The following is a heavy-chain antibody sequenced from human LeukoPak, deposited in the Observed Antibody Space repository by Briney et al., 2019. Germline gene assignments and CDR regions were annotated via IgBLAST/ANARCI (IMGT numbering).Heavy chain of an antibody. CDR1: GFTVSSNY. J-gene: IGHJ4*02. Sequence: GGSLRLSCAASGFTVSSNYMSWVRRAPGKGLEWVSVIYSDGYTYYADSVKGRFTVSRDNSKNTLYLQMNNLRAEDTAVYYCARDRRGWSDFDYWGQGTLVTVSS. CDR3: ARDRRGWSDFDY. V-gene: IGHV3-53*01. CDR2: IYSDGYT. D-gene: IGHD6-19*01.